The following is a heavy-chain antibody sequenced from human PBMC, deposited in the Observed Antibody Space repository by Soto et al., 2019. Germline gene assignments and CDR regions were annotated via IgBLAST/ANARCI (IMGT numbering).Heavy chain of an antibody. J-gene: IGHJ4*02. Sequence: SETLSLTCTVSGGSISSGYYWSWIRQHPGKGLEWIGYIYYSGSTYYNPSLKSRVIMSVDTSKNQFSLKLSSVTAADTAVYYCARDPIKYYFDYWGQGTLVTVSS. V-gene: IGHV4-31*03. CDR1: GGSISSGYY. CDR2: IYYSGST. CDR3: ARDPIKYYFDY.